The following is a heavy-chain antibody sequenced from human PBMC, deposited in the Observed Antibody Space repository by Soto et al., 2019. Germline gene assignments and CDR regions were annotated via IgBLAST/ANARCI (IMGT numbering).Heavy chain of an antibody. D-gene: IGHD2-2*02. Sequence: QVQLQESGPGLVKPSETLSLTCTVSGGSISSYYWSWIRQPPGKGLEWIGYIYYSGSTNYNPSLKSRVTISVDTSKNQFSLKLSSVTAADTAVYYGARAEPYTWFDPWGQGTLVTVSS. CDR1: GGSISSYY. CDR3: ARAEPYTWFDP. V-gene: IGHV4-59*01. CDR2: IYYSGST. J-gene: IGHJ5*02.